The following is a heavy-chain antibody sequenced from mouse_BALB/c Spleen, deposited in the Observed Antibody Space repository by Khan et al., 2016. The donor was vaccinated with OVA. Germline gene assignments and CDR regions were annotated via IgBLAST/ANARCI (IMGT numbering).Heavy chain of an antibody. J-gene: IGHJ1*01. CDR2: INTYTGEP. Sequence: QIQLVQSGPELKKPGETVKISCKASGYTFTNYGMNWVKQAPGKGLKWMGWINTYTGEPTYTDDFKGRFAFSLETSASTAYLQINNLKTEDMATYFCARGASYWYCDVWGAGTTVTVSS. V-gene: IGHV9-1*02. CDR3: ARGASYWYCDV. CDR1: GYTFTNYG.